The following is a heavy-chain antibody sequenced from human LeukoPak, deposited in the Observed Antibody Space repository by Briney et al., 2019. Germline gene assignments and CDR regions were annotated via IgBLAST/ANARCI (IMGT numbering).Heavy chain of an antibody. J-gene: IGHJ4*02. Sequence: PGGSLRLSCAASGFTFRSYWMSWVRQAPGKGLEWVANIKQDGSEKYYVDSVKGRFTISRDNAKNSLYLQMNGLRAEDTAVYYCAREDIATQYFDYWGQGTLVTVSS. CDR3: AREDIATQYFDY. D-gene: IGHD5-12*01. CDR1: GFTFRSYW. CDR2: IKQDGSEK. V-gene: IGHV3-7*01.